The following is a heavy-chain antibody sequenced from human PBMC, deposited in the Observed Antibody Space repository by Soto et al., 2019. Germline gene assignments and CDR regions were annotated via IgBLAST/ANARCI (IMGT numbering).Heavy chain of an antibody. D-gene: IGHD3-22*01. Sequence: WEALKISCKGSGYSFTSYWIGWVRPMPGKSLEWMGIIYPGDSDTRYSPSFQGQVTISADKSISTAYLQWSSLKASDTAMYYCASRYYYDSSGYPSGWYGMDVWGQGTTVTVSS. CDR2: IYPGDSDT. CDR1: GYSFTSYW. J-gene: IGHJ6*02. CDR3: ASRYYYDSSGYPSGWYGMDV. V-gene: IGHV5-51*01.